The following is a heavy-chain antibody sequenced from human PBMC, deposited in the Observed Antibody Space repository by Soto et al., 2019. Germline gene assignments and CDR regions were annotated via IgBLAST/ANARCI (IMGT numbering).Heavy chain of an antibody. Sequence: QLQLVQSGPEVKKPGTSVKVSCKASGFTFTSSAVQWVRQARGQRLEWIGWIVVGSGNTNYAQKFQDRVTITRDMSTSTAYMELSSLRSEDTAVYYCAAERGDYVWGSYRYYYYGMDVWGQGTTVTVSS. V-gene: IGHV1-58*01. CDR3: AAERGDYVWGSYRYYYYGMDV. J-gene: IGHJ6*02. CDR2: IVVGSGNT. CDR1: GFTFTSSA. D-gene: IGHD3-16*02.